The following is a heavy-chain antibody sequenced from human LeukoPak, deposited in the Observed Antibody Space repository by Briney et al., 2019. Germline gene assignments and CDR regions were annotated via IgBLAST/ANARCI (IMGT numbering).Heavy chain of an antibody. V-gene: IGHV3-13*01. Sequence: PGRSLRLSCAASGFTFSSYDMHWVRQATGKGLEWVSAIGTAGDTYYPGSVKGRFTISRENAKNSLYLQMNSLRAEDTAVYYCARVTNDFWSGTIDYWGQGTLVTVSS. CDR3: ARVTNDFWSGTIDY. CDR2: IGTAGDT. D-gene: IGHD3-3*01. CDR1: GFTFSSYD. J-gene: IGHJ4*02.